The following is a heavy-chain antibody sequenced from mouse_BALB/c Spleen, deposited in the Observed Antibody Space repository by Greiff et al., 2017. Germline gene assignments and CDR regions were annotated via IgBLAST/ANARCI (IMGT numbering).Heavy chain of an antibody. D-gene: IGHD2-1*01. J-gene: IGHJ4*01. V-gene: IGHV1S135*01. CDR2: IDPFNGGT. CDR3: ARRGLPYAMDY. Sequence: EVQLVESGPELMKPGASVKISCKASGYSFTSYYMHWVKQSHGKSLEWIGYIDPFNGGTSYNQKFKGKATLTVDKSSSTAYMHLSSLTSEDSAVYYCARRGLPYAMDYWGQGTSVTVSS. CDR1: GYSFTSYY.